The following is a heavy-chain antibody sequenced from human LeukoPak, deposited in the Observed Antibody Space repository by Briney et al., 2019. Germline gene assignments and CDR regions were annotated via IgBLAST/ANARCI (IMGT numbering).Heavy chain of an antibody. V-gene: IGHV3-74*01. CDR1: GFTFSSYW. CDR2: IDGDGSST. CDR3: ARDGTLGSHDY. Sequence: GGSLRLSCAASGFTFSSYWMHWVRQAPGKGLVWVSRIDGDGSSTSYADAVEGRFTISRDNAKNTLSLQMNSLRADDTAVYYCARDGTLGSHDYWGQGTLVTVSS. J-gene: IGHJ4*02. D-gene: IGHD2-15*01.